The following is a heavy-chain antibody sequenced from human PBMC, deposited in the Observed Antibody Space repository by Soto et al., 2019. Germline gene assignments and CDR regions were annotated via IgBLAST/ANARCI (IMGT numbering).Heavy chain of an antibody. Sequence: GGSLRLSCAASGFIFENSGMSWVRQAPGKGLEWISSISGSGFKKYYADSVKGRSTTSRDNSKSTVYLELNNLSAEDTAVYHCAKNQGVELVPLATVDWFDPWGQGSVVTVSS. J-gene: IGHJ5*02. CDR2: ISGSGFKK. V-gene: IGHV3-23*01. CDR3: AKNQGVELVPLATVDWFDP. D-gene: IGHD1-26*01. CDR1: GFIFENSG.